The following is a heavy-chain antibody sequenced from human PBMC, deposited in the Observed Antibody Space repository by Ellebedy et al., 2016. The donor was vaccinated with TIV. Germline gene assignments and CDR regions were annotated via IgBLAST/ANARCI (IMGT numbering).Heavy chain of an antibody. CDR1: GFTFSSYG. D-gene: IGHD3-3*01. CDR3: AKAYAQWGLRFLEWLRGVDDAFDI. J-gene: IGHJ3*02. CDR2: IWYDGSNK. V-gene: IGHV3-30*02. Sequence: GGSLRLXXAASGFTFSSYGMHWVRQAPGKGLEWVAVIWYDGSNKYYADSVKGRFTISRDNSKNTLYLQMNSLRAEDTAVYYCAKAYAQWGLRFLEWLRGVDDAFDIWGQGTMVTVSS.